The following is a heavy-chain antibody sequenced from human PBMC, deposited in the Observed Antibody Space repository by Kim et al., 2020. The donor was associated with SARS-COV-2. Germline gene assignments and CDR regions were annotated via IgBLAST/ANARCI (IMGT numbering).Heavy chain of an antibody. CDR1: GFFFSDYD. J-gene: IGHJ4*02. D-gene: IGHD6-13*01. CDR2: ISSSGFTT. V-gene: IGHV3-11*01. CDR3: ARLGSTVAAGSIDY. Sequence: GGSLILSCAASGFFFSDYDMSWIRQAPGKGLEWVSDISSSGFTTHYADSVKGRFTISRDNAKKSLYLQVNSLRAEDTALYYCARLGSTVAAGSIDYWGQGTLVTVSS.